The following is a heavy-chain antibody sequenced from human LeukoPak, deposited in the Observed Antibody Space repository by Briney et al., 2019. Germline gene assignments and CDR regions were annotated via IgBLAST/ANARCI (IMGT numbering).Heavy chain of an antibody. J-gene: IGHJ4*02. CDR2: LFYDGSNE. D-gene: IGHD3-9*01. Sequence: GGSLRLSCAASGVTLTTSGIHWVRQAPGKGLEWVAVLFYDGSNEFYSDSVKGRFTISRGTAKNMVYLQMSSLRAEDTGVYYCAKDSPSSYYYDILTGYLSAFDYWGQGTLVTVSS. CDR1: GVTLTTSG. CDR3: AKDSPSSYYYDILTGYLSAFDY. V-gene: IGHV3-33*06.